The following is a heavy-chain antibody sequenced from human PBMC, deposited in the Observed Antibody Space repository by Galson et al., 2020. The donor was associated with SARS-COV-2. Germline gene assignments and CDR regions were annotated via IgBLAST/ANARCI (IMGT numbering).Heavy chain of an antibody. Sequence: ATVKVSCKVSGYTLTELSMPWVRQAPGKGLEWRGGFDTEEGETIHAQKCQGRVTMTEDTSTDTAYMELSSLRTEDTAVYYCATDPSMRGVITTYYCYYGMDVWGQGTTVTVSS. CDR2: FDTEEGET. CDR1: GYTLTELS. V-gene: IGHV1-24*01. J-gene: IGHJ6*02. CDR3: ATDPSMRGVITTYYCYYGMDV. D-gene: IGHD3-10*01.